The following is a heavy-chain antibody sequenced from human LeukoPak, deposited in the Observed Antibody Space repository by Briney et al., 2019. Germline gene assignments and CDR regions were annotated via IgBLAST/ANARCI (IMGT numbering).Heavy chain of an antibody. V-gene: IGHV4-59*08. J-gene: IGHJ4*02. D-gene: IGHD1-26*01. CDR2: IYSSGST. CDR1: GGSISHNY. CDR3: ARHGLKLLGASTIYFDN. Sequence: PSETLSLTCTVSGGSISHNYWSWIRQSPGKGLEWIGYIYSSGSTDYNPSLKSRVTLSVDTSKNQFSLKLNSVTAADTAVYYRARHGLKLLGASTIYFDNWGQGTLVTVSS.